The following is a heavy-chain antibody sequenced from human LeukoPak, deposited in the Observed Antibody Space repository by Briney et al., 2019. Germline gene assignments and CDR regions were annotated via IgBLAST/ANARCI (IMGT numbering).Heavy chain of an antibody. CDR2: MNPNSGNT. CDR1: GYTFTSYD. Sequence: ASVKVSCKASGYTFTSYDINWVRQATGQGLEWMGWMNPNSGNTGYAQKFQGRVTMTRNTSISTAYMELSSLRSEDTAVYYCASQTPYYYDSSGYYYFPFDYWGQGTLVTVSS. J-gene: IGHJ4*02. CDR3: ASQTPYYYDSSGYYYFPFDY. D-gene: IGHD3-22*01. V-gene: IGHV1-8*01.